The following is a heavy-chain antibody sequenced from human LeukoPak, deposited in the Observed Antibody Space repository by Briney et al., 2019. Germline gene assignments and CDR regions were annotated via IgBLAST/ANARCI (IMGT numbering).Heavy chain of an antibody. D-gene: IGHD5-12*01. CDR3: AKEIFSGLLYIDY. CDR1: GFTFSTFW. V-gene: IGHV3-23*01. J-gene: IGHJ4*02. CDR2: ITDAVGST. Sequence: VGSLRLSCVGTGFTFSTFWMSWVRQAPGKGLEWVSAITDAVGSTHYADSVKGRFTISSDNSKNTVYLQMNSLRPEDMAVYYCAKEIFSGLLYIDYWGQGTLVTVSS.